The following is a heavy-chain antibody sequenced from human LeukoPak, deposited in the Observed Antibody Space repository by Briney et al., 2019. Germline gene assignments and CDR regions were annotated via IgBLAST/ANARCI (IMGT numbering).Heavy chain of an antibody. CDR1: GFAFSGSA. V-gene: IGHV3-73*01. CDR3: TSFTDLGDY. CDR2: IRSKANSYAT. J-gene: IGHJ4*02. Sequence: PGGSLRLSCAASGFAFSGSAMHWVRQASGKGLEWVGRIRSKANSYATTYAASVKGRFTISRDDSKNTAYLQMNSLKTEDTAVYYCTSFTDLGDYWGQGTLVTVSS. D-gene: IGHD3-16*01.